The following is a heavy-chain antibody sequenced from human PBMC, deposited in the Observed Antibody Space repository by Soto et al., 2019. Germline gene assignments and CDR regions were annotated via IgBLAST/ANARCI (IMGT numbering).Heavy chain of an antibody. D-gene: IGHD3-10*01. Sequence: GGSLRLSCAASGFTFSSYWMSWVRQAPGKGLEWVANIKQDGSEKYYVDSVKGRFTISRDNAKNSLYLQMNSLRSDDTAVYYCATDRGGLGNFDYWGQGTLVTVSS. CDR1: GFTFSSYW. V-gene: IGHV3-7*03. J-gene: IGHJ4*02. CDR3: ATDRGGLGNFDY. CDR2: IKQDGSEK.